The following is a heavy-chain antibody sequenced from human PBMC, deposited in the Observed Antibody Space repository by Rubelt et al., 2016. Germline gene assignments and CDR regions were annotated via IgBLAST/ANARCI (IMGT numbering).Heavy chain of an antibody. V-gene: IGHV1-3*01. CDR1: GYTFTSYA. CDR2: INAGNGNT. Sequence: QVQLVQSGAEVKKPGASVKVSCKASGYTFTSYAMHWVRKAPGQRLEWMGWINAGNGNTKYSQTFQGRVTITRYTSAVTAYMGLSSLRSEDTAVYYCARDLDVRGEIDYWGQGTLVTVSS. CDR3: ARDLDVRGEIDY. D-gene: IGHD3-16*01. J-gene: IGHJ4*02.